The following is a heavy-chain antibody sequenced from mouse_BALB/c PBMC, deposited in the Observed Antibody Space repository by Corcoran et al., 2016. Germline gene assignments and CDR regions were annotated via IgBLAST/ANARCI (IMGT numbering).Heavy chain of an antibody. Sequence: EVQLQQSGPELVKPGASVKMSCKASGYTFTSYVMHWVKQKPGQGLEWIGYINPYNDGTKYNEKFKGKATLTSDKSSSTAYMELSSLTSEDSAVYYCARRGYYGSSYPYFDYWGQGTTLTVSS. CDR2: INPYNDGT. D-gene: IGHD1-1*01. CDR1: GYTFTSYV. V-gene: IGHV1S136*01. J-gene: IGHJ2*01. CDR3: ARRGYYGSSYPYFDY.